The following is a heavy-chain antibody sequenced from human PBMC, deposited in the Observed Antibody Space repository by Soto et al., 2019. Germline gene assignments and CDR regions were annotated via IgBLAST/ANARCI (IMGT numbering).Heavy chain of an antibody. CDR1: GGSISSSSYY. V-gene: IGHV4-39*01. J-gene: IGHJ6*02. CDR2: IYYSGST. Sequence: QLQLQESGPGLVKPSETLSLTCTVSGGSISSSSYYWGWIRQPPGKGLEWIGSIYYSGSTYYNPSLKSRVTMSVDMSKNQFSLKLSSVTAADTAVYYCASHGYSYGMDVWGQGTAVTVSS. D-gene: IGHD6-13*01. CDR3: ASHGYSYGMDV.